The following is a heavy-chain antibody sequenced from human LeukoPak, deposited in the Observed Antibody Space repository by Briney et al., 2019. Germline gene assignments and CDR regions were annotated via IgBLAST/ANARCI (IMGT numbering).Heavy chain of an antibody. V-gene: IGHV1-69*05. D-gene: IGHD4-17*01. J-gene: IGHJ4*02. CDR1: GGTFSSSA. Sequence: SVKVSCKASGGTFSSSAINWVRQAPGQGLEWMGRIIPVYGAPKFAQKFQGRVTITTDESTRTAYMELSSLRSEDTAVYYCASKYGDYAPYHFDNWGQGTLVTVSS. CDR2: IIPVYGAP. CDR3: ASKYGDYAPYHFDN.